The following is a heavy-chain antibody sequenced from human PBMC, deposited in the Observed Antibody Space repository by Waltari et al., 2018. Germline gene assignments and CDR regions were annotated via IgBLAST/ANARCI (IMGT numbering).Heavy chain of an antibody. D-gene: IGHD3-10*01. CDR2: ISYDGSNK. CDR3: AKSRGDAFDI. Sequence: QVQLVESGGGVVQPGRSLRLSCAASGFTFSSYAMHWVRQAPGKGLEWVAVISYDGSNKYYADSVKGRFTISRDNSKNTLYLQMNSLRAEDTAVYYCAKSRGDAFDIWGQGTMVTVSS. J-gene: IGHJ3*02. V-gene: IGHV3-30-3*02. CDR1: GFTFSSYA.